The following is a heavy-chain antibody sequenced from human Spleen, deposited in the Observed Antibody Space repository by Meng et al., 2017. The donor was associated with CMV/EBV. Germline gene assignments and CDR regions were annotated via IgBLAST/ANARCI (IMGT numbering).Heavy chain of an antibody. J-gene: IGHJ4*02. Sequence: GGSLRLSCTASGFTVSGNYLSWVRQAPGKGLEWVSAIYSGGRTFYADSVKGRFSISRDNSNNTVYLQMNSLRSEDTAVYFCARDYPHSTGWPFYFDSWGQGTLVTVSS. CDR1: GFTVSGNY. D-gene: IGHD6-25*01. CDR3: ARDYPHSTGWPFYFDS. CDR2: IYSGGRT. V-gene: IGHV3-66*02.